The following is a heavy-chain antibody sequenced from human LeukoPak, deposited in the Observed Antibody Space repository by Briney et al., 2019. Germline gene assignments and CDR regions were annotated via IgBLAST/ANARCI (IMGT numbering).Heavy chain of an antibody. Sequence: SVKVSCKASGGTFSSYAISWVRQAPGQGLEWMGRIIPILGIANYAQKFQGRVTITADKSTSTACMELSSLRSEDTAVYYCARAPIFSSSSYYFDYWGQGTLVTVSS. J-gene: IGHJ4*02. D-gene: IGHD6-6*01. V-gene: IGHV1-69*04. CDR1: GGTFSSYA. CDR2: IIPILGIA. CDR3: ARAPIFSSSSYYFDY.